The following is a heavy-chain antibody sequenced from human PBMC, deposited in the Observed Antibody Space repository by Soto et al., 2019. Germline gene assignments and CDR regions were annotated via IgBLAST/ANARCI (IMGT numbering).Heavy chain of an antibody. CDR3: ARAINCGGDCYPAFDL. Sequence: PGGSLRLSCGVSGFTFSSHSMMGVRHAPGKELQWVSAISSSSSYIYYADPVKRRSTIHRDNANNPQYLQMMSLRAGDTAVYYCARAINCGGDCYPAFDLWGQGTMVTVSS. CDR1: GFTFSSHS. D-gene: IGHD2-21*02. V-gene: IGHV3-21*01. CDR2: ISSSSSYI. J-gene: IGHJ3*01.